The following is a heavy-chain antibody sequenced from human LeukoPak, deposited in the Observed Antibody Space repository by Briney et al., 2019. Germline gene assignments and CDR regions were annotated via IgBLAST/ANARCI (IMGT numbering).Heavy chain of an antibody. Sequence: GGSLRLSCAASGFTFSSYAMSWVRQAPGKGLEWVSTINGGGVNTHYADSVGGRFTISRDNSKNTLFLQMNSLRDEDTAVYYCARSVPDYTRFDFWGQGALVTVSS. D-gene: IGHD4-11*01. V-gene: IGHV3-23*01. CDR3: ARSVPDYTRFDF. CDR1: GFTFSSYA. J-gene: IGHJ4*02. CDR2: INGGGVNT.